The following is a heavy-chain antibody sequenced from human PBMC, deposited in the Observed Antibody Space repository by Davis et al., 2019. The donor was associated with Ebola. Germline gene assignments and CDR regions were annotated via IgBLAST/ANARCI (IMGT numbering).Heavy chain of an antibody. Sequence: GESLKISCKGSGYSFTSYWIGWVRQMPGKGLEWMGIIYPGDSDTRYSPSFQGQVTNSADKSISTAYLQWSSLKASDTAMYYCARQAVAGTYYYYGMDVWGQGTTVTVSS. V-gene: IGHV5-51*01. CDR2: IYPGDSDT. CDR3: ARQAVAGTYYYYGMDV. D-gene: IGHD6-19*01. J-gene: IGHJ6*02. CDR1: GYSFTSYW.